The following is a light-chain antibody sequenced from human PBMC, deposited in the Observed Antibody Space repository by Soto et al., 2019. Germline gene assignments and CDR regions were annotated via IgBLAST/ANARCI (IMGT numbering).Light chain of an antibody. CDR3: QQYGSSPGT. J-gene: IGKJ4*01. CDR2: NAF. V-gene: IGKV3-20*01. CDR1: QSVSSSY. Sequence: EIVLTQSPGTLSLSPGERATLSCRASQSVSSSYLAWYQQKPGQAPRLLIYNAFNRATGIPDRFSGSGSGTDFTLTISSLEPDDFAVYYCQQYGSSPGTFGGGTKVEIK.